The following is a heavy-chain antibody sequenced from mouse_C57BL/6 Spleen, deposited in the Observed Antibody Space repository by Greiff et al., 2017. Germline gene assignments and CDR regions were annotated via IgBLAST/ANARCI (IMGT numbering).Heavy chain of an antibody. CDR1: GYTFTTYP. V-gene: IGHV1-47*01. CDR3: ARDGSRYGYLDV. D-gene: IGHD1-1*01. J-gene: IGHJ1*03. CDR2: FHPYNDDT. Sequence: QVQLQQSGAELVKPGASVKMSCKASGYTFTTYPIEWMKQNHGKSLEWIGNFHPYNDDTKYNEKFKGKATLTVEKSSSTVYLELRRLTSEVSAVYCCARDGSRYGYLDVWGKGTTVTVSS.